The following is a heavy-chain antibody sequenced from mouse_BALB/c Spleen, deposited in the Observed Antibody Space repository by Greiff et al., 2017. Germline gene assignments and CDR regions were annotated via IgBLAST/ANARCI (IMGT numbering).Heavy chain of an antibody. Sequence: VKLVESGPSLVQPSQSLSITCTVPGFSLTSYGVHWVRQSPGKGLEWLGVIWRGGSTDYNAAFMSRLSITKDNSKSQVFFKMNSLQADDTAIYYCAKTTDNWYFDVWGAGTTVTVSS. D-gene: IGHD1-1*01. V-gene: IGHV2-5-1*01. CDR3: AKTTDNWYFDV. J-gene: IGHJ1*01. CDR2: IWRGGST. CDR1: GFSLTSYG.